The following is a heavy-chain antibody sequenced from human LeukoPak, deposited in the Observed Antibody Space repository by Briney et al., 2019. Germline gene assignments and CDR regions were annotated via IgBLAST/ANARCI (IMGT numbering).Heavy chain of an antibody. Sequence: SETLSLTCTVSGGSISSGTYYWAWIRQPPGKGLESIGDIYHSGSDYSNPSLKSRVTISVDTSKNQFSLKLSSVTAADTAVYYCARRLELSGYDYTFDYWGQGTLVTVSS. CDR2: IYHSGSD. V-gene: IGHV4-39*01. CDR1: GGSISSGTYY. CDR3: ARRLELSGYDYTFDY. J-gene: IGHJ4*02. D-gene: IGHD3-22*01.